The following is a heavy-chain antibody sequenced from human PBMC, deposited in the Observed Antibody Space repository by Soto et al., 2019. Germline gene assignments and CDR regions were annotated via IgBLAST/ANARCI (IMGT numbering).Heavy chain of an antibody. V-gene: IGHV3-21*01. CDR3: ARDGSGFYGDYGSRNDAFDI. J-gene: IGHJ3*02. CDR1: GFTFSSYS. Sequence: GGSLRLSCAASGFTFSSYSMNWVRQAPGKGLEWVSSISSSSSYIYYADSVKGRFTISRDNAKNSLYLQMNSLRAEDTAVYYCARDGSGFYGDYGSRNDAFDIWGQGTMVTVSS. CDR2: ISSSSSYI. D-gene: IGHD4-17*01.